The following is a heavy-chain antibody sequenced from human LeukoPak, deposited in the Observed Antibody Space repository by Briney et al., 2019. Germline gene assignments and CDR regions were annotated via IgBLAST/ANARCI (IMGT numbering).Heavy chain of an antibody. V-gene: IGHV3-21*01. CDR3: ARARYCSSTSCRDARYYYMDV. J-gene: IGHJ6*03. Sequence: GGSLRLSCAASGFTFSSYSMNWVRQAPGKGLEWVSSISSSSSYIYYADSVKGRFTISRDNARNSLYLQMNSLRAEDTAVYYCARARYCSSTSCRDARYYYMDVWGKGTTVTVSS. CDR2: ISSSSSYI. CDR1: GFTFSSYS. D-gene: IGHD2-2*01.